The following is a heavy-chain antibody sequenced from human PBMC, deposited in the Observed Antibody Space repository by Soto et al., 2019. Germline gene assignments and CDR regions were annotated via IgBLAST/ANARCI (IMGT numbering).Heavy chain of an antibody. J-gene: IGHJ4*02. CDR3: AGGSCGYVSNKGFDY. CDR2: INHSGST. D-gene: IGHD2-21*01. Sequence: QVQLQQWGAGLLKPSETLSLTCAVYGGSFSGYYWSWIRQPPGKGLEWIGEINHSGSTNYNPSLKGRVTKSVDPSKNPFPLKLRSLTAADTAVYYRAGGSCGYVSNKGFDYWGQGTLVTVSS. V-gene: IGHV4-34*01. CDR1: GGSFSGYY.